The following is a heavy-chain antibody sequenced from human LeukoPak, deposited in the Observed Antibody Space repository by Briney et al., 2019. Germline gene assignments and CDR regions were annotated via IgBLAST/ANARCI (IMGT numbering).Heavy chain of an antibody. CDR2: IYYSGST. CDR3: ARTYGSSGLGYFDL. Sequence: PSETLSLTCTVSGGSISSYYWSWIRQPPGKGLEWIGYIYYSGSTNYSPSLKSRLTISVDTSKNQFSLKLSSVTAADTAVFYCARTYGSSGLGYFDLWGRGTLVTVSS. V-gene: IGHV4-59*01. J-gene: IGHJ2*01. CDR1: GGSISSYY. D-gene: IGHD6-13*01.